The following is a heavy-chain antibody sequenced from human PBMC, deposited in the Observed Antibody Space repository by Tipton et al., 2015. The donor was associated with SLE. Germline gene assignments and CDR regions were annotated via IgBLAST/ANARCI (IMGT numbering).Heavy chain of an antibody. CDR3: ARGSLGRHYDIVTGHTYYYYYMDV. Sequence: GLVKPSETLSLICSVSGASISHHYWSWIRQPPGKGLEWIGYMYDGGSPKYNPSLKSRVIMSLDTSKNQFSLKLSSVSAADTAVYYCARGSLGRHYDIVTGHTYYYYYMDVWGKGTTVTVSS. J-gene: IGHJ6*03. D-gene: IGHD3-9*01. CDR1: GASISHHY. CDR2: MYDGGSP. V-gene: IGHV4-59*11.